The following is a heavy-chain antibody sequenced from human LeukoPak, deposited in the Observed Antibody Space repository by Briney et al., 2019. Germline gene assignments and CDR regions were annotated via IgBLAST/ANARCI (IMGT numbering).Heavy chain of an antibody. V-gene: IGHV4-39*07. Sequence: PSETLSLTCTVSGGSISSSSYYWGWIRQPPGKGLEWIGSIYYSGSTYYNPSLKSRVTISVDTSKNQFSLKLSSVTAADTAVYYCARVKGIVVVTAILPDALDIWGQGTMVTVSS. CDR1: GGSISSSSYY. D-gene: IGHD2-21*02. J-gene: IGHJ3*02. CDR3: ARVKGIVVVTAILPDALDI. CDR2: IYYSGST.